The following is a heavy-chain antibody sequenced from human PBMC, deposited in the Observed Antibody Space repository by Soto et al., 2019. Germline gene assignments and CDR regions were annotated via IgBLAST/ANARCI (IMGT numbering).Heavy chain of an antibody. J-gene: IGHJ4*02. CDR1: GGTFSRYA. Sequence: SVKFSCKASGGTFSRYAISWVRQAPGQDLDRMGGLSPIFGAANYAQKLQGRVTITADESTSRDYVGLSSLRSEDWAVYSCASPVYGTNGVCLCYFYCRCKEILGTVPS. V-gene: IGHV1-69*13. D-gene: IGHD2-8*01. CDR3: ASPVYGTNGVCLCYFYC. CDR2: LSPIFGAA.